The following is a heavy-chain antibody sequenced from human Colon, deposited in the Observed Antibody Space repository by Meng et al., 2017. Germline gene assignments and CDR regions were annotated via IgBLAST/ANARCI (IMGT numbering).Heavy chain of an antibody. CDR1: RGSIRSGGYY. D-gene: IGHD2-2*01. CDR3: ARQVPENNWFDP. CDR2: MYNSEST. Sequence: QVQLQESGSGLVKPSQTRSLTCTVSRGSIRSGGYYWSWIRQHPGKGLEWIGFMYNSESTYYNPSLKSRVTISVDTSENHFSLQLRSVTAADTALYYCARQVPENNWFDPRGQGTLVTVSS. J-gene: IGHJ5*02. V-gene: IGHV4-31*03.